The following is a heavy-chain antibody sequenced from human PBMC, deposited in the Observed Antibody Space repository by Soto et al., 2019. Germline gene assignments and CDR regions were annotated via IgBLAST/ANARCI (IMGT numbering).Heavy chain of an antibody. Sequence: PSETLSLTCTVSGGSISSYYWSWIRQPPGKGLEWIGYIYYSGSTNYNPSLKSRVTISVDTSKNQFSLKLSSVTAADTAVYYCARGGYCSGGSCYLLDYWGQGTLVTVSS. CDR2: IYYSGST. J-gene: IGHJ4*02. CDR1: GGSISSYY. V-gene: IGHV4-59*01. D-gene: IGHD2-15*01. CDR3: ARGGYCSGGSCYLLDY.